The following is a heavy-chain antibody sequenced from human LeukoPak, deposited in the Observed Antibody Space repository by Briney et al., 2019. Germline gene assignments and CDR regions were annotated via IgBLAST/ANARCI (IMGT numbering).Heavy chain of an antibody. CDR2: ISYSGRT. Sequence: SETLSLTCTVSGGSISSGGYYWNWIRQHPGKGLEWIGYISYSGRTHHNPSLKSRVTISVDTSKNQFSLKLTSVTAADTAVYYCARGGLGTSYWYYAFDIWGQGTMVTVSS. CDR3: ARGGLGTSYWYYAFDI. V-gene: IGHV4-31*03. D-gene: IGHD2-2*01. J-gene: IGHJ3*02. CDR1: GGSISSGGYY.